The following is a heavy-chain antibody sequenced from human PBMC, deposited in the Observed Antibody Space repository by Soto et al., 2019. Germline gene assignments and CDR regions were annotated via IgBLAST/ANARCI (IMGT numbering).Heavy chain of an antibody. J-gene: IGHJ4*02. CDR3: AKEVGATSAFDY. CDR1: GFTFSSYA. V-gene: IGHV3-23*01. Sequence: LRLSCEASGFTFSSYAMSWVRQAPGKGLEWVSAIRGSGSGTYYADAVKGRFTISRDNSKNTLYLQMNSLRVEDTAVYYCAKEVGATSAFDYWGQGTVVTVSP. CDR2: IRGSGSGT. D-gene: IGHD1-26*01.